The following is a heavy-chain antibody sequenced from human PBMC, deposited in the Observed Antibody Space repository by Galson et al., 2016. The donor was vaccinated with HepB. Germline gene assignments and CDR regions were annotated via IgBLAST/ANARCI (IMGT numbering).Heavy chain of an antibody. V-gene: IGHV3-23*01. D-gene: IGHD2-2*01. Sequence: SLRLSCAVSGFTFSNFAMSWVRQTPGKGLEWVSAIGGSGMSTFYADSVKGRFTISRDTSRNTLFLQMNSLRAEDTAIYYCARVPLLPAAYFDSWGQGALVTVSS. CDR2: IGGSGMST. CDR3: ARVPLLPAAYFDS. CDR1: GFTFSNFA. J-gene: IGHJ4*02.